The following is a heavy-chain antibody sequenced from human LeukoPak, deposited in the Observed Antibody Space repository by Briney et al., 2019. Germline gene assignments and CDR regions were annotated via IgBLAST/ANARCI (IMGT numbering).Heavy chain of an antibody. Sequence: ASVKVSCKTSGYTFTSYAIHWVRQAPGQRIEWMGWINAGTGNGKNSPDFQGRITITRDTSASTAYMELTSLRSDDTAMYYCARSGELYFHLDYWGQGPLVSVSS. CDR3: ARSGELYFHLDY. CDR1: GYTFTSYA. D-gene: IGHD3-10*01. J-gene: IGHJ4*02. V-gene: IGHV1-3*01. CDR2: INAGTGNG.